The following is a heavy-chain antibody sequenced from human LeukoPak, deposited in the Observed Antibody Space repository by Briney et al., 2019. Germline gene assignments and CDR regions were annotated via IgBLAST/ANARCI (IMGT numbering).Heavy chain of an antibody. V-gene: IGHV4-39*07. J-gene: IGHJ3*02. CDR2: IYYSGST. Sequence: SETLSLTCTVSGGSISSGGYYWGWIRQPPGKGLEWIGSIYYSGSTYYNPSLKSRVTISVDTSKNQFSLKLSSVTAADTAVYYCASEGVDTATPDAFDIWGQGTMVTVSS. CDR1: GGSISSGGYY. D-gene: IGHD5-18*01. CDR3: ASEGVDTATPDAFDI.